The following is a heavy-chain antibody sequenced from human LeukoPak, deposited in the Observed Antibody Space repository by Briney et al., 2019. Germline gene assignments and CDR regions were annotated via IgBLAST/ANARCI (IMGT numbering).Heavy chain of an antibody. CDR3: ASSPSRRTMIVPSDL. J-gene: IGHJ2*01. CDR2: ISSSSSYI. Sequence: GGSLRLSCAASGFTFSSYSMNWVRQAPGKGLEWVSSISSSSSYIYYADSVKGRFTISRDNAKNSLYLQMSSLRAEDTAVYYCASSPSRRTMIVPSDLWGRGTLVTVSS. D-gene: IGHD3-22*01. V-gene: IGHV3-21*01. CDR1: GFTFSSYS.